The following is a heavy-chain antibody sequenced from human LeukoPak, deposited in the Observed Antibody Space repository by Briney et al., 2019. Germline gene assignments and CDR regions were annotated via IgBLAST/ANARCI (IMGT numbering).Heavy chain of an antibody. J-gene: IGHJ4*02. V-gene: IGHV1-3*01. D-gene: IGHD3-9*01. CDR1: GYTFTSYA. CDR2: INAGNGNT. CDR3: AREGTYYDILTGYSN. Sequence: ASVKVSCKASGYTFTSYAMHWVRQAPGQRLEWMGWINAGNGNTKYSQKFQGRVTITRDTSASTAYMELSSLRSEDTAVYYCAREGTYYDILTGYSNWGQGTLVTVSS.